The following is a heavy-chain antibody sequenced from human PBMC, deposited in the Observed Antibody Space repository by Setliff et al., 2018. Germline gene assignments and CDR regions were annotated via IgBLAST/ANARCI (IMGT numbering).Heavy chain of an antibody. CDR1: GYSFTSYW. CDR3: ARLGRYDAFDI. V-gene: IGHV5-51*01. J-gene: IGHJ3*02. CDR2: VFPVDSDT. Sequence: PGESLKISCKGSGYSFTSYWIGWVRQMPGKGLEWMGVVFPVDSDTRYSPSFQGQVTTPADKSISTAYLQWSSLKASDTAIYYCARLGRYDAFDIWGQGTVVTVSS. D-gene: IGHD3-16*01.